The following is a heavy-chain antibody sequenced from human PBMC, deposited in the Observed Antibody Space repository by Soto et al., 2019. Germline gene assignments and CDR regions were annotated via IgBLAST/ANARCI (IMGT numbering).Heavy chain of an antibody. CDR3: TRDLVLVTSATGAFDV. J-gene: IGHJ3*01. CDR1: GFNFSTHS. Sequence: EVHLVQSGGGLGQPGGSLRLSCVASGFNFSTHSMNWVRQAPGKGLQRVSYISRSGSSANYPDSVKGRFTISRDNGKNSLYLQINSLRDEDAAVYYCTRDLVLVTSATGAFDVWGQGSMVTVSS. CDR2: ISRSGSSA. D-gene: IGHD2-8*02. V-gene: IGHV3-48*02.